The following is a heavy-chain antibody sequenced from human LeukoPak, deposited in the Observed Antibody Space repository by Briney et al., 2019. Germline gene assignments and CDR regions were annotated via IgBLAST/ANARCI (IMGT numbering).Heavy chain of an antibody. V-gene: IGHV4-61*01. CDR3: ARSELLWFGGVNSGFDY. CDR1: GGSIISDIYF. Sequence: SETLSLTCTVSGGSIISDIYFWGWIRQSPGKGLEWIGYVYYSGSTNYNPSLKSRVTISVDTSKIQFSLKLSSVTAADTAVYYCARSELLWFGGVNSGFDYWGQGTLVTVSS. CDR2: VYYSGST. D-gene: IGHD3-10*01. J-gene: IGHJ4*02.